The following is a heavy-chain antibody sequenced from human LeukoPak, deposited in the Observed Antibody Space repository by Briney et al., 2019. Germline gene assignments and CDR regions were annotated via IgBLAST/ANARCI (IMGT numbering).Heavy chain of an antibody. CDR3: ARHRRQAGGPSNWFDP. CDR2: IYPGDSDT. V-gene: IGHV5-51*01. D-gene: IGHD3-16*01. CDR1: GYSFTSYW. J-gene: IGHJ5*02. Sequence: GESLKISCKGSGYSFTSYWIGWVRQMPGKGLEWMGIIYPGDSDTRYSPSFQGQVTSSADKSISTAYLQWSGLKASDPAMYYCARHRRQAGGPSNWFDPWGQGTLVTVSS.